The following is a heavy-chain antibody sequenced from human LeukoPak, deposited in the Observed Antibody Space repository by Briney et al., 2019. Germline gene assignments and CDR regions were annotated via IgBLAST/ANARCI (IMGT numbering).Heavy chain of an antibody. CDR3: ARDGTHYVFWSGYTNWFDP. D-gene: IGHD3-3*01. CDR2: INHSGST. J-gene: IGHJ5*02. CDR1: GGSFSGYY. V-gene: IGHV4-34*01. Sequence: SETLSLTCAVYGGSFSGYYWSWIRQPPGKGLEWIGEINHSGSTNYNPSLKSRVTISVDTSKNQFSLKLSSVTAADTAVYYCARDGTHYVFWSGYTNWFDPWGQGTLVTVSS.